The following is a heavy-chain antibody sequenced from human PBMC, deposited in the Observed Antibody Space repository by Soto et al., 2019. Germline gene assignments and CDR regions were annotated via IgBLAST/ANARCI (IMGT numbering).Heavy chain of an antibody. CDR1: GFTFSSFA. J-gene: IGHJ4*02. D-gene: IGHD6-19*01. V-gene: IGHV3-23*01. CDR2: LSGSGGST. CDR3: AKDKWLGYFDY. Sequence: PGGSLRLSCAASGFTFSSFAMSWVRQAPGKGLEWVSGLSGSGGSTYYADSVRGRFTISRDNSKNTLYPQMNNLTAEDTAVYYCAKDKWLGYFDYWGQGTLVTVSS.